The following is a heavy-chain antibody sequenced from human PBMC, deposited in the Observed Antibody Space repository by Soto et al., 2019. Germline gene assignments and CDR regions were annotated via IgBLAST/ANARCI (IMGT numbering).Heavy chain of an antibody. CDR2: ISSDSRNI. V-gene: IGHV3-21*04. D-gene: IGHD6-13*01. CDR1: GFTLSNYA. J-gene: IGHJ4*02. CDR3: AKDPQQLRVDFED. Sequence: PGGSLRLSCAASGFTLSNYAVNWVRRAPGKGMEWVSSISSDSRNIYHADSVKGRFTISRDISKNTLYLQMNSLRAEDTAVYYCAKDPQQLRVDFEDWGQGTQVTVSS.